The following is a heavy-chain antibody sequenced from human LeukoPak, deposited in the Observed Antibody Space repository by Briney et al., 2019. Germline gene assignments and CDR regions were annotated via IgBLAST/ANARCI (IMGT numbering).Heavy chain of an antibody. Sequence: GGSLRLSCAASGFTFRDAWMNWVRQAPGKGLEWVGRIKSESDGGTVHYAAPVKGRFTISRDNAKNSLYLQMNSLRDEDTAVYYCARAFDYWGQGTLVAVSS. CDR2: IKSESDGGTV. V-gene: IGHV3-15*01. J-gene: IGHJ4*02. CDR3: ARAFDY. CDR1: GFTFRDAW.